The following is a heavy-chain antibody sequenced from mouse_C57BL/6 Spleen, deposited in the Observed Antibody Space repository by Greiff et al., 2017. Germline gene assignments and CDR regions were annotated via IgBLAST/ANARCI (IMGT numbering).Heavy chain of an antibody. D-gene: IGHD3-2*02. CDR1: GFNIKDYY. CDR3: ARGGSGYFSY. CDR2: IDPEDGET. J-gene: IGHJ3*01. Sequence: VQLQQSGAELVKPGASVKLSCTASGFNIKDYYMHWVKQRTEQGLEWIGRIDPEDGETKYAQKFQGKATITADTSSNTAYLQLSSLTSEDTAVYYCARGGSGYFSYWGQGTLVTVSA. V-gene: IGHV14-2*01.